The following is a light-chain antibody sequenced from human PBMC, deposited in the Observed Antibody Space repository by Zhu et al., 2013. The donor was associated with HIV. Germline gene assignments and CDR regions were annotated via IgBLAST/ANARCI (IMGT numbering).Light chain of an antibody. CDR3: QQYNDWPLT. Sequence: EIVMTQSPATLSVSPGERATLSCRASQSVSSNLAWYQQKPGQSPRLLIYGASTRATGIPDRFSGSGAGTEFSLTINSLQSEDSAVYYCQQYNDWPLTFGPGTTVDIK. V-gene: IGKV3D-15*01. J-gene: IGKJ3*01. CDR2: GAS. CDR1: QSVSSN.